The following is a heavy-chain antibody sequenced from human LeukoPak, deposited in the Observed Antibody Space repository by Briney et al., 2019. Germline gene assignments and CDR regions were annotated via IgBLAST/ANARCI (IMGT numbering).Heavy chain of an antibody. Sequence: SETLSLTCTVSGGSISSYYRSWIRQPAGKGLEWIGRIYTSGSTNYNPSLKSRVTMSVDTSKNQFSLKLRSVTAADTAVYYCARDDVGATQLLQFGSWGQGTLVTVSS. CDR3: ARDDVGATQLLQFGS. J-gene: IGHJ5*02. D-gene: IGHD1-26*01. CDR2: IYTSGST. CDR1: GGSISSYY. V-gene: IGHV4-4*07.